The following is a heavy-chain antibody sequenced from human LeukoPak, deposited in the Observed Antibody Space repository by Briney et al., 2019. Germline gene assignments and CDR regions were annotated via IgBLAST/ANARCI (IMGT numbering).Heavy chain of an antibody. D-gene: IGHD2/OR15-2a*01. V-gene: IGHV4-4*07. CDR2: ISPSGTT. CDR3: ARDFYASGFYFWFDP. J-gene: IGHJ5*02. Sequence: SETLSLTCSVSGGYTGSHYWSWIRQPAGKGLEWIGRISPSGTTHYNPSLGSRVAMSVDTSKNYFSLRLSSVTAADTAVYYCARDFYASGFYFWFDPWGQGILVTVSS. CDR1: GGYTGSHY.